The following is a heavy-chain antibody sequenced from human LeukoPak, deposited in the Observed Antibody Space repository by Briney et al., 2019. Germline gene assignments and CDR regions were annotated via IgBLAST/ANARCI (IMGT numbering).Heavy chain of an antibody. Sequence: GGSLRLSCAASGFTFSSHLMHWVRQAPGKGLVWVSRISSDGTYTYYADSVRGRFTISRDNAKNTLYQQMNSLRAEDTAVYYCAKSTTMVRGVIGYFDYWGQGTLVTVSS. J-gene: IGHJ4*02. V-gene: IGHV3-74*01. CDR3: AKSTTMVRGVIGYFDY. D-gene: IGHD3-10*01. CDR1: GFTFSSHL. CDR2: ISSDGTYT.